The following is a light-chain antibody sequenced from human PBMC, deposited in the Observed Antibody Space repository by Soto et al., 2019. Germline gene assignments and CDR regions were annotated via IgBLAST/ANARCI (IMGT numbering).Light chain of an antibody. CDR3: QQYNNWPPRA. V-gene: IGKV3-15*01. CDR2: GAS. CDR1: QSVSSN. J-gene: IGKJ1*01. Sequence: EIVMTQSPATLSVSPGERATLSCRASQSVSSNLAWYQQKPGQAPRLLIYGASTRATGIPARFSGSGSGTEFTLTISSLQSEDFALYYCQQYNNWPPRAFGLGTKVEIK.